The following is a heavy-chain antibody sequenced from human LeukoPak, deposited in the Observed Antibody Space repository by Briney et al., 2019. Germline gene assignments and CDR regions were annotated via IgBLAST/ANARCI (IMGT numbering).Heavy chain of an antibody. CDR3: ARAGYYDSSGLDY. CDR2: INHSGST. CDR1: GGSFSGYN. J-gene: IGHJ4*02. D-gene: IGHD3-22*01. V-gene: IGHV4-34*01. Sequence: SETLSLTCAVYGGSFSGYNWSWIPQRPGQGREWIREINHSGSTNYNPSLKSRVTISVDTSKNQFSLKLSSVTAADTAVYYCARAGYYDSSGLDYWGQGTLVTVSS.